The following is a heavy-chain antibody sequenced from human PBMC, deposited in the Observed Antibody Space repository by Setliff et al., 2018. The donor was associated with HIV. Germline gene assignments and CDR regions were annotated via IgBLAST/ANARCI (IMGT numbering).Heavy chain of an antibody. J-gene: IGHJ4*02. CDR2: IYTSGST. CDR3: AKPYYDISGYYFYYFDY. D-gene: IGHD3-22*01. Sequence: PSETLSLTCTVSGGSISSYYWSWIRQPAGKGLEWIGRIYTSGSTNYNPSLKSRVTMSVDTSKNQFSLKLSSVTAADTAVYYCAKPYYDISGYYFYYFDYWGQGTLVTVSS. CDR1: GGSISSYY. V-gene: IGHV4-4*07.